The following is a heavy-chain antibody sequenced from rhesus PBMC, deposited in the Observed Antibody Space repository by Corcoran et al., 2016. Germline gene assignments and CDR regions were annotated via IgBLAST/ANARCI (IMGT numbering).Heavy chain of an antibody. V-gene: IGHV1-180*01. Sequence: VQLVQYGAEIKQPGASVKLSCKASGYTFTSYYMHWVRQAHGQGLEWIGLIPPTNANKGYAPNLQGRSTISTGTATSAGYMGLSRRRSEDTAVYYGQRAGPGIRRGFAYWGQGVLVTVSS. J-gene: IGHJ4*01. D-gene: IGHD5-42*01. CDR3: QRAGPGIRRGFAY. CDR2: IPPTNANK. CDR1: GYTFTSYY.